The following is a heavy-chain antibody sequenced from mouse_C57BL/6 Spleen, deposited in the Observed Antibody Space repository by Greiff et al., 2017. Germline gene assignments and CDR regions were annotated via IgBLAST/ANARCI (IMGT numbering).Heavy chain of an antibody. Sequence: EVKVEESGGGLVQPGGSMKLSCVASGFTFSNYWMNWVRQSPEKGLEWVAQIRLKSDNYATHYAESVKGRFTISRDDSKSSVYLQMNNLRAEDTGIYYCTGGPFLYDYDGAWFAYWGQGTLVTVSA. J-gene: IGHJ3*01. V-gene: IGHV6-3*01. CDR1: GFTFSNYW. CDR2: IRLKSDNYAT. D-gene: IGHD2-4*01. CDR3: TGGPFLYDYDGAWFAY.